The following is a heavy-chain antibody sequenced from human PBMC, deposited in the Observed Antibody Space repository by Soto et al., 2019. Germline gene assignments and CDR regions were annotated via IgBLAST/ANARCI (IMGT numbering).Heavy chain of an antibody. CDR1: GGSISSSSYY. D-gene: IGHD3-3*01. V-gene: IGHV4-30-4*08. CDR3: ARGGGFLEWLPYALHY. J-gene: IGHJ4*02. CDR2: IYYSGST. Sequence: PSETLSLTCTVSGGSISSSSYYWGWIRQPPGKGLEWIGYIYYSGSTYYNPSLKSRVTISVDTSKNHFSLKLSSVTAADTAVYNCARGGGFLEWLPYALHYWGQGTLVTVSS.